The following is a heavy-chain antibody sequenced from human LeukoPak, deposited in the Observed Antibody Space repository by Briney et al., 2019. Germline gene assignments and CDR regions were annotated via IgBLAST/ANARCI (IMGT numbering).Heavy chain of an antibody. CDR2: INPNSGGT. Sequence: GASVKVSCKASGYTFTGYYMHWVRQAPGQGLEWMGWINPNSGGTNYAQKFQGRVTMTRDTSISTAYMELSRLRSDDTAVYYCASATKHYYDSSGYYYAEYFQHWGQGTLVTVSS. CDR3: ASATKHYYDSSGYYYAEYFQH. CDR1: GYTFTGYY. V-gene: IGHV1-2*02. D-gene: IGHD3-22*01. J-gene: IGHJ1*01.